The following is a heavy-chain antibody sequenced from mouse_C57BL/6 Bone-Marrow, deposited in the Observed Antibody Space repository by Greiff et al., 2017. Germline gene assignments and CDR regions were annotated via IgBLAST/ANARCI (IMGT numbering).Heavy chain of an antibody. D-gene: IGHD1-1*01. CDR2: INPNNGGT. CDR3: ASDYGSSLFAY. V-gene: IGHV1-26*01. Sequence: VQLQQSGPELVKPGASVKISCKASGYTFTDYYMNWVKQSHGKSLEWIGDINPNNGGTSYNQKFKGKATLTVDKSSSTAYMALRSLTSADSAVYYCASDYGSSLFAYWGQGTLVTVSA. J-gene: IGHJ3*01. CDR1: GYTFTDYY.